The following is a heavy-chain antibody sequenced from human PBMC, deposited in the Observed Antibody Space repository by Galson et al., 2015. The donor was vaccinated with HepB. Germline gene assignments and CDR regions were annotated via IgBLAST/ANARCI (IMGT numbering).Heavy chain of an antibody. J-gene: IGHJ4*02. CDR3: ARDWFAVRGVIDY. D-gene: IGHD3-10*01. Sequence: SLRLSCAASEFTFSSYSMNWVRQAPGKGLEWVSSISSSSSYIYYADSVKGRFTISRDNAKNSLYLQMNSLRAEDTAVYYCARDWFAVRGVIDYWGQGTLVTVSS. CDR2: ISSSSSYI. CDR1: EFTFSSYS. V-gene: IGHV3-21*01.